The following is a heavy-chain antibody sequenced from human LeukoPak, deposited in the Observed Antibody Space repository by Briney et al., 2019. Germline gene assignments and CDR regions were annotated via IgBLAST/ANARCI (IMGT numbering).Heavy chain of an antibody. V-gene: IGHV4-39*01. J-gene: IGHJ4*02. CDR3: ARNPFDWLYYFDY. D-gene: IGHD3-9*01. CDR2: IYYSGST. CDR1: GGSISSSSYY. Sequence: SETLSLTCTVSGGSISSSSYYWGWIRQPPGKGLEWIGSIYYSGSTYYNPSLKSRVTISVDTSKNQFSLKLSSVPAADTAVYYCARNPFDWLYYFDYWGQGTLVTVPS.